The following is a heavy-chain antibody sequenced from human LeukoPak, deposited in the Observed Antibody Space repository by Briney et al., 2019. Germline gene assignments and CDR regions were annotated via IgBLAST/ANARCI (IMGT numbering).Heavy chain of an antibody. J-gene: IGHJ3*02. Sequence: ASVKVSCKASGYTFTSYAMNWVRQAPGQGLERMGWINTNTGNPTYAQGFTGRFVFSLDTSVSTAYLQISSLKAEDTAVYYCARDDIFGPYDAFDIWGQGTMVTVSS. CDR1: GYTFTSYA. CDR2: INTNTGNP. D-gene: IGHD3/OR15-3a*01. CDR3: ARDDIFGPYDAFDI. V-gene: IGHV7-4-1*02.